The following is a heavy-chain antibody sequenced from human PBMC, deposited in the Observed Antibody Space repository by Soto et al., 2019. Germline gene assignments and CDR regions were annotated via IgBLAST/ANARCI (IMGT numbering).Heavy chain of an antibody. D-gene: IGHD2-21*02. V-gene: IGHV1-69*01. CDR3: ARGTAACGTDCYNGLSSTFDALAI. CDR1: GGTFSNHA. Sequence: QVQLVQSGAEVKKPGSSVKVSCKASGGTFSNHAISWVRQAPGQGLEWVGGIIPMFSTTNYAQKFQGRVTISADESTSTAYMQLRSLRSEDTAIYYCARGTAACGTDCYNGLSSTFDALAIWGQGAMVTVSS. CDR2: IIPMFSTT. J-gene: IGHJ3*02.